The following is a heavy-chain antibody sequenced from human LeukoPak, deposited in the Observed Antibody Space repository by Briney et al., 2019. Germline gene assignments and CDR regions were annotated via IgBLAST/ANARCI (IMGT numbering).Heavy chain of an antibody. D-gene: IGHD6-19*01. V-gene: IGHV3-48*02. CDR2: INIDSSTI. J-gene: IGHJ4*02. CDR1: GFTFSTYR. Sequence: QSAGSLTLSCTASGFTFSTYRMNWVRQAPGKGLEWLSYINIDSSTIYYTDSLKGRFTISRDNAKNSLYLQMNSLRDEDTAVYYCARATSTSGPTFDYWGQGTLVTVSS. CDR3: ARATSTSGPTFDY.